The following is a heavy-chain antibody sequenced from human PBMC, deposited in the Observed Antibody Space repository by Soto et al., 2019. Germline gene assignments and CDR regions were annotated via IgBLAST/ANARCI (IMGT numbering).Heavy chain of an antibody. CDR2: IYYSGST. CDR3: ASFQNTARIAVAGGRIDY. D-gene: IGHD6-19*01. J-gene: IGHJ4*02. V-gene: IGHV4-31*03. CDR1: GGSISSGGYY. Sequence: QVQLQESGPGLVKPSQTLSLTCTVSGGSISSGGYYWSWIRQHPGKGLEWIGYIYYSGSTYYNPSXKSRVTISVDXXKXQXFLKLSSVTAADTAVYYCASFQNTARIAVAGGRIDYWGQGTLVTVSS.